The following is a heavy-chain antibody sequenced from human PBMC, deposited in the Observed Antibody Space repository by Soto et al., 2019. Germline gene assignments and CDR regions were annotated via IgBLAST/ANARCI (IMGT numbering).Heavy chain of an antibody. Sequence: LSLTCAVSGGSISSGGYSWSWIRQPPGKGLEWIGYIYHSGSTYYNPSLKSRVTISVDRSKNQFSLKLSSVTAADTAVYYCARERYYYDSSGYYSNAFDIWGQGTMVTVS. CDR3: ARERYYYDSSGYYSNAFDI. CDR1: GGSISSGGYS. CDR2: IYHSGST. D-gene: IGHD3-22*01. V-gene: IGHV4-30-2*01. J-gene: IGHJ3*02.